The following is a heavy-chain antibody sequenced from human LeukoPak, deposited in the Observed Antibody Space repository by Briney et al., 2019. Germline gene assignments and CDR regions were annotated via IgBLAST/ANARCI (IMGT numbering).Heavy chain of an antibody. Sequence: GGSLRLSCTASGFTFSNHWMSWVRQAPGKGLEWVANIKQYGSEKYYVDSVKGRFTISRDNAKNSLYLQMNSLRAEDTAVYYCARGGGSYYNYWGQGTLVTVSS. J-gene: IGHJ4*02. CDR3: ARGGGSYYNY. CDR1: GFTFSNHW. CDR2: IKQYGSEK. D-gene: IGHD1-26*01. V-gene: IGHV3-7*04.